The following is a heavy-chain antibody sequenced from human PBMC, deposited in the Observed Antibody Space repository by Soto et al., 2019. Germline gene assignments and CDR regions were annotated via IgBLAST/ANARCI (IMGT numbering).Heavy chain of an antibody. Sequence: GGSLRLSCTASGFTFGDYAMSWFRQAPGKGLEWVGFIRSKAYGGTTEYAASVKGRFTISRDDSKSIAYLQMNSLKTEDTAVYYCTRDFEGYCSSTSCRSFDYWGQGTLVTVSS. D-gene: IGHD2-2*01. CDR1: GFTFGDYA. CDR2: IRSKAYGGTT. V-gene: IGHV3-49*03. CDR3: TRDFEGYCSSTSCRSFDY. J-gene: IGHJ4*02.